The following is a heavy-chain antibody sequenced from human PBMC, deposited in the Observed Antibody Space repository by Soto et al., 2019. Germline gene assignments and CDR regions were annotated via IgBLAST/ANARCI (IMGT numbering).Heavy chain of an antibody. CDR2: SSNSGSFT. Sequence: PGGSLRPSCAASGFTFSAHFMSWIRQAPGKGLEWIGYSSNSGSFTRYADSVKGRFSISRDNAKNSLYLQINSLRGEDTAIYYCVRSGDNYNLLDYWGQGTPVTVSS. CDR3: VRSGDNYNLLDY. J-gene: IGHJ4*02. D-gene: IGHD1-1*01. V-gene: IGHV3-11*06. CDR1: GFTFSAHF.